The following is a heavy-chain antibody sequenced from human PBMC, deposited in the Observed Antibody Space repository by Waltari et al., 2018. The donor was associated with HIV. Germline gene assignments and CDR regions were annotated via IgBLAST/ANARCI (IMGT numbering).Heavy chain of an antibody. CDR3: ARGSHPRLAYWYFDL. Sequence: QVQLVESGGGLVKPGGSLRLSCAASGFSFRDYYMTWIRQVQGQGLEWLSYMNPTGTSIYNADPVKGRFTIPRDKTKNSLYLQINSLRREDTAFYYWARGSHPRLAYWYFDLWGRGTLVTVSS. J-gene: IGHJ2*01. CDR1: GFSFRDYY. CDR2: MNPTGTSI. V-gene: IGHV3-11*04. D-gene: IGHD1-1*01.